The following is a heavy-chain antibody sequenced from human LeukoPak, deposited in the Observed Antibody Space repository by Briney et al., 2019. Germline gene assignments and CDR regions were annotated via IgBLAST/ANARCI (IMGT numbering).Heavy chain of an antibody. D-gene: IGHD4-23*01. Sequence: ASVKVSCKAFGYTFTSNYMHWVRQAPGQGPEWMGVISPSGGSTTYAQKFQGRVTLTRDMSTSTDYLELSSLRSEDTAVYYCARRVVNNRNWYFNLWGRGTLVTVSS. V-gene: IGHV1-46*01. J-gene: IGHJ2*01. CDR2: ISPSGGST. CDR3: ARRVVNNRNWYFNL. CDR1: GYTFTSNY.